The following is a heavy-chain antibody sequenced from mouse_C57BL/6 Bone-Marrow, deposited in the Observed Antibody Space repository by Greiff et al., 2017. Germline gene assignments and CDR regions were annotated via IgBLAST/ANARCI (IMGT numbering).Heavy chain of an antibody. Sequence: EVQLVESGGGLVQPGGSMKLSCVASGFTFSNYWMNWVRQSPEKGLEWVAQIRLKYDSYATNYAESVKGRFTISRADSKSSVYLHSNNLRSDDTGIYYCTGGGLLLPWFAYWGQGTLVTVSA. D-gene: IGHD2-3*01. CDR3: TGGGLLLPWFAY. V-gene: IGHV6-3*01. J-gene: IGHJ3*01. CDR1: GFTFSNYW. CDR2: IRLKYDSYAT.